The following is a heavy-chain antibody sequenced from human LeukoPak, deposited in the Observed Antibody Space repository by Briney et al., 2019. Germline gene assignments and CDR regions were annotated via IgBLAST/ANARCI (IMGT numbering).Heavy chain of an antibody. CDR2: INHSGST. CDR3: ASERVHYYDSSGDDY. CDR1: GGSISGYY. Sequence: SETLSLTCTVSGGSISGYYWSWIRQPPGKGLEWIGEINHSGSTNYNPSLKSRVTISVDTSKNQFSLKLSSVTAADTAVYYCASERVHYYDSSGDDYWGQGTLVTVSS. D-gene: IGHD3-22*01. V-gene: IGHV4-34*01. J-gene: IGHJ4*02.